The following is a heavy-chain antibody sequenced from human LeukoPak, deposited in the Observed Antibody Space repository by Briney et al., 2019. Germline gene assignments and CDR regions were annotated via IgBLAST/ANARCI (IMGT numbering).Heavy chain of an antibody. CDR1: GFTVSSNY. D-gene: IGHD3-3*01. CDR3: ARLKVGDFWSGYYRGGDAFDI. CDR2: IYSGGST. J-gene: IGHJ3*02. V-gene: IGHV3-53*01. Sequence: GGSLRLSCAASGFTVSSNYMSWVRQAPGKGLEWVSVIYSGGSTYYADSVKGRFTISRDNSKNTLYLQMNSLRAEDTAVYYCARLKVGDFWSGYYRGGDAFDIWGQGTMVTVSS.